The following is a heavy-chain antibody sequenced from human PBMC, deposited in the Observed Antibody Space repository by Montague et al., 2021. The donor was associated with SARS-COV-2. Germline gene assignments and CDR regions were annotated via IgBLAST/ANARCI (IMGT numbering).Heavy chain of an antibody. Sequence: SETLSLTCTVSGGSISSYYWSWIRQPPGKGLEWIWYICYSGSTNSNPSLKRRVTISVDTSKNQFSLKLSSVTAADTAVYYCASVFPRCPHFDPYFDYWGQGTLVTVSS. J-gene: IGHJ4*02. CDR3: ASVFPRCPHFDPYFDY. D-gene: IGHD3-9*01. CDR2: ICYSGST. V-gene: IGHV4-59*01. CDR1: GGSISSYY.